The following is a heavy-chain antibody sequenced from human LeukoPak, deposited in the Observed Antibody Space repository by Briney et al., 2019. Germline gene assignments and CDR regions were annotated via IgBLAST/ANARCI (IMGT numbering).Heavy chain of an antibody. J-gene: IGHJ4*02. CDR1: GYTFINNW. CDR3: ARGPRDHPDY. CDR2: INPNSGGT. V-gene: IGHV1-2*02. Sequence: GASVKVSCKASGYTFINNWMHWVRQAPGQGLEWMGWINPNSGGTNYAQKFQGRVTMTRDTSISTAYMELSRLRSDDTAVYYCARGPRDHPDYWGQGTLVTVSS.